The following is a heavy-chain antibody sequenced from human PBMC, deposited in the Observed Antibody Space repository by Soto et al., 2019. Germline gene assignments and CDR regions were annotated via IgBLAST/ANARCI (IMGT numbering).Heavy chain of an antibody. CDR3: AKSYDILTGYLI. Sequence: SGGSLRLSCAASGLTCSSYGMHWVRQAPGKGLEWVAVISYDGSNKYYADSVKGRFTISRDNSKNTLYLQMNSLRAEDTAVYYCAKSYDILTGYLIWGQGTMVTVSS. CDR2: ISYDGSNK. V-gene: IGHV3-30*18. J-gene: IGHJ3*02. CDR1: GLTCSSYG. D-gene: IGHD3-9*01.